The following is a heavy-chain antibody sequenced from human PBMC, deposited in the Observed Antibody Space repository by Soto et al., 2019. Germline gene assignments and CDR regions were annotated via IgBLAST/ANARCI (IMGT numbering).Heavy chain of an antibody. CDR2: IWYDGSNK. CDR3: ARDRDSSSWYEMRY. J-gene: IGHJ4*02. D-gene: IGHD6-13*01. V-gene: IGHV3-33*01. CDR1: GFTFSSYG. Sequence: QVQLVESGGGVVQPGRSLRLSCAASGFTFSSYGMHWVRQAPGKGLDWVAVIWYDGSNKYYADSVKGRFTISRDNSKNTLYLQMNSLRAEDTAVYYCARDRDSSSWYEMRYWGQGTLVTVSS.